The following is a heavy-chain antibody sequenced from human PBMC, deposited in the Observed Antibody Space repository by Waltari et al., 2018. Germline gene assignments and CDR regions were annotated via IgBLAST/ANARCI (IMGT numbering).Heavy chain of an antibody. CDR1: GDTLTELP. V-gene: IGHV1-24*01. J-gene: IGHJ4*02. CDR2: CDPEEGET. D-gene: IGHD5-18*01. CDR3: ATLKRGYSYGWTLDY. Sequence: QLQLVQSGAEVMKPGASVKVSCKVSGDTLTELPTHGVRQAPGNGLEWMGGCDPEEGETINAQKFQGRVTMTEDTSTDTAYMELSSLRSEDTAVYYCATLKRGYSYGWTLDYWGQGTLVIVSS.